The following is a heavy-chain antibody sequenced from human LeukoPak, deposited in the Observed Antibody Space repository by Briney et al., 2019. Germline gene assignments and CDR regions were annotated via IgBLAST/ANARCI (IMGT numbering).Heavy chain of an antibody. J-gene: IGHJ4*02. V-gene: IGHV1-69*13. CDR2: IIPIFGTA. CDR3: ARGGDGYNPDY. CDR1: GGTLSSYA. Sequence: ASVKVSCKASGGTLSSYAISWVRQAPGQGLEWMGGIIPIFGTANYAQKFQGRVTITADESTSTAYMELSSLRSEDTAVYYCARGGDGYNPDYWGQGTLVTVSS. D-gene: IGHD5-24*01.